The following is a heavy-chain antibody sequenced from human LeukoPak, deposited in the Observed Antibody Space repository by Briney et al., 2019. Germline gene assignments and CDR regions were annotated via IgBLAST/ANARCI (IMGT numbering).Heavy chain of an antibody. CDR2: LSYSGRT. CDR1: GGSITIGGYY. V-gene: IGHV4-31*03. Sequence: PSETLSLTCTVSGGSITIGGYYWNWIRQSPGKGLEWIGFLSYSGRTNYNPSLKSRLSMSVDTSKNQFSLRLNSVTAADTAVYYCARKNDYGASYYIDIWGKGTAVTVSS. CDR3: ARKNDYGASYYIDI. D-gene: IGHD4-17*01. J-gene: IGHJ6*03.